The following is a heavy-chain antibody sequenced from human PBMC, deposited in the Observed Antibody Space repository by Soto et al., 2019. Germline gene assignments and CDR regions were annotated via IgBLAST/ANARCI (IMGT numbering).Heavy chain of an antibody. CDR1: GYTFTSYG. Sequence: ASVKVSCKASGYTFTSYGISWVRQAPGQGLEWMGWISAYNGNTNYAQKLQGRVTMTTDTSTSTAYMELRSLRSNDTAVYYCARGIRSYDILTGHYYYYGMDVWGQGTKVTVSS. D-gene: IGHD3-9*01. CDR3: ARGIRSYDILTGHYYYYGMDV. V-gene: IGHV1-18*04. J-gene: IGHJ6*02. CDR2: ISAYNGNT.